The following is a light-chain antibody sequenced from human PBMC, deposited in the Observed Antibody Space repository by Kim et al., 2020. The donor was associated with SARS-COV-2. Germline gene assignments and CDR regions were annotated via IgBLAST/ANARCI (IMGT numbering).Light chain of an antibody. CDR1: QNIRSNY. CDR2: GGS. CDR3: QQYSTTPWT. V-gene: IGKV3-20*01. J-gene: IGKJ1*01. Sequence: EIVLKQSPGTLSLSPGEGATLSCGASQNIRSNYLAWYKQKPGQPPRLLIYGGSSRATGVPDRFRGSGTGTAFTLTIDRLAPGDFAVYFCQQYSTTPWTFGLGTRVDIK.